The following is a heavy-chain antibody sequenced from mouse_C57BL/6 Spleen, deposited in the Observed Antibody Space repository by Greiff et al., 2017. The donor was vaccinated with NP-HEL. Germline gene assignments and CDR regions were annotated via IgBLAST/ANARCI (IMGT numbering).Heavy chain of an antibody. CDR3: TSGYDGAWFAY. J-gene: IGHJ3*01. CDR1: GFNIKDDY. Sequence: EVQLQQSGAELVRPGASVKLSCTASGFNIKDDYMHWVKQRPEQGLEWIGWIDPENGDTEYASKFQGKATITADTSSNTAYLQLSSLPSEDTAVYYCTSGYDGAWFAYWGQGTLVTVSA. CDR2: IDPENGDT. V-gene: IGHV14-4*01. D-gene: IGHD2-14*01.